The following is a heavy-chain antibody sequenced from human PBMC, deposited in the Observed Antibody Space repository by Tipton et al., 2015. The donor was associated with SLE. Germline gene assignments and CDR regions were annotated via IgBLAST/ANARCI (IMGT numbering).Heavy chain of an antibody. V-gene: IGHV4-59*08. CDR2: ISHGGSS. CDR1: GGSIFSSY. D-gene: IGHD3-16*01. Sequence: TLSLTCTVSGGSIFSSYWSWIRQPPGKGLEWVASISHGGSSYYNPSLKSRVTISVDTSKNQFSLKLSSVTAADTAVYYCATQGYYDSSFDYWGQGTLVTVSS. CDR3: ATQGYYDSSFDY. J-gene: IGHJ4*02.